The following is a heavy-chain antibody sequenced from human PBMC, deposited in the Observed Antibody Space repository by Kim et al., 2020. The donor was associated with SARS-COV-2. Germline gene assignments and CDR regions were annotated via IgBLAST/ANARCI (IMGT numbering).Heavy chain of an antibody. J-gene: IGHJ4*02. CDR2: K. CDR3: AKDHSYGVMGY. V-gene: IGHV3-33*06. D-gene: IGHD4-17*01. Sequence: KYYADSVKGRFTISRDNSKNTLYLQMNSLRAEDTAVYFCAKDHSYGVMGYWGQGTLVTVSS.